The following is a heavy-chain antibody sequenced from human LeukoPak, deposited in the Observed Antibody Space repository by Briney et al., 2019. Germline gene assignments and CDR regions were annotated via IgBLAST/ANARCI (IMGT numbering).Heavy chain of an antibody. CDR3: VSALVAGTTH. CDR2: IAYDGNSK. D-gene: IGHD6-19*01. V-gene: IGHV3-30-3*01. Sequence: GGSLRLSCAASGFTFSSYAMHWVRQAPGKGLEWVAVIAYDGNSKYYADSVKGRFTISRDNAKNSLSLQMDSLRAEDTAVYYCVSALVAGTTHWGQGTLVTVSS. J-gene: IGHJ4*02. CDR1: GFTFSSYA.